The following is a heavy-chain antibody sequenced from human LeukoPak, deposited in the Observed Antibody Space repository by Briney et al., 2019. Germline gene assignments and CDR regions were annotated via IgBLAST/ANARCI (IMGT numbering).Heavy chain of an antibody. CDR2: IYYSGST. J-gene: IGHJ4*02. D-gene: IGHD3-10*01. Sequence: SETLSLTCTVSGGSISSSSYYWGWIRQPPGKGLEWIGSIYYSGSTYYNPSLKSRVTISVDTSKNQFSLKLSPVTAADTAVYYCARLYYGSGSYYPLNFDFWGQGTLVTVSS. CDR3: ARLYYGSGSYYPLNFDF. CDR1: GGSISSSSYY. V-gene: IGHV4-39*01.